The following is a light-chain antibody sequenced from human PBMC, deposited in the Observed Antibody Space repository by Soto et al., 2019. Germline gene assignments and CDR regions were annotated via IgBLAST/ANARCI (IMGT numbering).Light chain of an antibody. J-gene: IGLJ1*01. CDR2: DVS. Sequence: QSALTQPASVSGSPGQSITISCTGTSSDVGGYNDVSWYQQHPGKDPKLMSYDVSNRPSGVSNRFSGSKSGNTSSLTISGLQAEDEADYYCSSYTSSSTLVFGTGTKLTVL. V-gene: IGLV2-14*01. CDR3: SSYTSSSTLV. CDR1: SSDVGGYND.